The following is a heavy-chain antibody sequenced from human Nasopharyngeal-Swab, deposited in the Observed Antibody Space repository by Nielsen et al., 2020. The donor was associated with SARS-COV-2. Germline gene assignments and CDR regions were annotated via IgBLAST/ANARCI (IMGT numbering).Heavy chain of an antibody. CDR2: TSTSGSYI. Sequence: GESLKISCAASGFTVSSNYMSWVRQAPGKGLEWVSSTSTSGSYIYYADSVKGRFTISRDNAKNSLYLQMNSLRAEDTAVYYCARDLHGDYALDYWGQGTLVTVSS. J-gene: IGHJ4*02. D-gene: IGHD4-17*01. CDR1: GFTVSSNY. V-gene: IGHV3-21*01. CDR3: ARDLHGDYALDY.